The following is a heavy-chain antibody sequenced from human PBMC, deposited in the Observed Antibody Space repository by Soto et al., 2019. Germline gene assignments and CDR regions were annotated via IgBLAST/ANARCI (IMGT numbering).Heavy chain of an antibody. J-gene: IGHJ4*02. CDR2: IRYDGSNK. V-gene: IGHV3-33*01. Sequence: APGKGLEWVAVIRYDGSNKYYADSVKGRFTISRDNSKNTLYLQMNSLRAEDTAVYYCASAMSYSGYEIWGQGTLVSVSS. CDR3: ASAMSYSGYEI. D-gene: IGHD5-12*01.